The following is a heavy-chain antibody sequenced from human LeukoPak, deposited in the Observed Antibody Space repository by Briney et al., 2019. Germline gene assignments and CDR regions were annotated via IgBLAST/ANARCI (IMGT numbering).Heavy chain of an antibody. CDR3: ARAAYDLYDY. CDR2: VSSSGRTI. J-gene: IGHJ4*02. Sequence: PGGSLRLSCAASGFTVSGNYMSWVRQAPGKGLEWVSYVSSSGRTIYYADSVKGRFTISRDNAKNSLYLQMNSLRAEDTAVYYCARAAYDLYDYWGQGTLVTVSS. D-gene: IGHD2-2*02. CDR1: GFTVSGNY. V-gene: IGHV3-11*04.